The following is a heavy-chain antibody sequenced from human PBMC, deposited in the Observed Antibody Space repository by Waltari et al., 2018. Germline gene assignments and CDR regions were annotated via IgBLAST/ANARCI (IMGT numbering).Heavy chain of an antibody. V-gene: IGHV3-23*04. CDR3: AKGFEDLLPFDH. CDR2: SSDGGVYT. CDR1: GFTSVNYF. D-gene: IGHD2-21*01. J-gene: IGHJ4*02. Sequence: EVQLVESGGGLVQPGGSLRLSCAASGFTSVNYFISWVRQAPGKGLEGISASSDGGVYTYYADSVEGRFTISRDSSKNTIYLQMNSLRVEDTALYYCAKGFEDLLPFDHWGQGTQVTVSS.